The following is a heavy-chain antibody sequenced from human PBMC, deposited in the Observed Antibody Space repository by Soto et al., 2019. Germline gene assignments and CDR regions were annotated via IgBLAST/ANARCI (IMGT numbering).Heavy chain of an antibody. CDR2: IDWDDDK. Sequence: VSGPTLVNPTQTLTLTCTFSGFSLSTSGMCVSWIRQPPGKALECLALIDWDDDKYYSTSLKTSLTISKDTSKNQVVLTMTNMDPVDTATYYCARSADVLRYFDWRLRDWYFDLWGRGTLVTVSS. V-gene: IGHV2-70*01. CDR1: GFSLSTSGMC. J-gene: IGHJ2*01. CDR3: ARSADVLRYFDWRLRDWYFDL. D-gene: IGHD3-9*01.